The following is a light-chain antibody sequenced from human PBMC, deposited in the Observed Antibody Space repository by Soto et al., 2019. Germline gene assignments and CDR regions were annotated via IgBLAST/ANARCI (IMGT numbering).Light chain of an antibody. Sequence: QSALTQPASVSGSPGQSITISCTGSDVGRYNYVSWYLQHPGQATNLIIYGVTNRDFGDSNCFSDSKSGTTASPTISGLQAEDEADYFCTSYTGTRTVVFGGGTKLTVL. CDR2: GVT. J-gene: IGLJ2*01. CDR1: DVGRYNY. CDR3: TSYTGTRTVV. V-gene: IGLV2-14*01.